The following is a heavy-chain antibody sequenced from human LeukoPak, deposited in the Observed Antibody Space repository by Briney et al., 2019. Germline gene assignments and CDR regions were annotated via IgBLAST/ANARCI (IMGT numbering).Heavy chain of an antibody. CDR2: IYTTGIT. CDR3: ARDGYYYDSSGYYF. V-gene: IGHV4-4*07. J-gene: IGHJ4*02. CDR1: GGSISSYY. Sequence: SETLSLTCTVSGGSISSYYWSWIRQPAGGGLEWIGRIYTTGITNYNPSLKSRVTMSVDTSKNQFSLKLTSVTAADTAVYYCARDGYYYDSSGYYFWGQGTLVTVSS. D-gene: IGHD3-22*01.